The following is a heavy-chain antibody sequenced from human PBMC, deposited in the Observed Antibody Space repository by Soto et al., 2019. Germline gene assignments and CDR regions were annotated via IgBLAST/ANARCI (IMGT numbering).Heavy chain of an antibody. CDR3: AKTNAVYGVVKVKGWFDP. Sequence: GGSLRLSCAASGGTFSTYAMSWVRQAPGKGLEWVSTVNGGGDRTYYGDSVKGRFTISRDNFKNTVFLQMSSLGAEDTAIYFCAKTNAVYGVVKVKGWFDPWGQGTLDTVSS. D-gene: IGHD3-3*01. V-gene: IGHV3-23*01. CDR2: VNGGGDRT. J-gene: IGHJ5*02. CDR1: GGTFSTYA.